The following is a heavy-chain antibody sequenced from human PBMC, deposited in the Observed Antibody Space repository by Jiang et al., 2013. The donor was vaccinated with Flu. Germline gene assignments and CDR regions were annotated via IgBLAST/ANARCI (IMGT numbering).Heavy chain of an antibody. Sequence: GPGLVKPSQTLSLTCTVSGGSISSGGYHWTWIRQHPGKGLEWIGYIYYSGSTYYNPSLKSRVTISVDTSKNQFSLKLSSVTAADTAVYYCARYDGSSYRGTLDYWGQGTLVAVSS. CDR3: ARYDGSSYRGTLDY. D-gene: IGHD6-6*01. J-gene: IGHJ4*02. CDR2: IYYSGST. V-gene: IGHV4-31*03. CDR1: GGSISSGGYH.